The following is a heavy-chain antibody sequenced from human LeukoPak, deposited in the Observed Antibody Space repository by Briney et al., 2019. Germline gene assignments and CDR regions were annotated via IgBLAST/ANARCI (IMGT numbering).Heavy chain of an antibody. V-gene: IGHV5-51*01. D-gene: IGHD3-22*01. CDR2: IYPGDSDT. CDR1: GYSFTSYW. J-gene: IGHJ4*02. CDR3: ARALVSHYYDSSGYHFDY. Sequence: GESLKISCKGSGYSFTSYWIGWVRQMPGKGLEWMGIIYPGDSDTRYSPSFQGQVTISADKSISTAYLQWSSLKASDTAMYYCARALVSHYYDSSGYHFDYWGQGTLVTVSS.